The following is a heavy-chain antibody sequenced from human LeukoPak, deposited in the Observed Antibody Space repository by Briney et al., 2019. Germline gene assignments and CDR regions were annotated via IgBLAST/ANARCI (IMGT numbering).Heavy chain of an antibody. CDR2: INPNSGDT. CDR1: GYTFTGYY. CDR3: ARDQAFVYCSGGTCYDDY. V-gene: IGHV1-2*02. J-gene: IGHJ4*02. D-gene: IGHD2-15*01. Sequence: GASVKVSCKASGYTFTGYYMHWVRQAPGQGLEWMGWINPNSGDTHYAQKFEGRATMTRDTSINTAYMELSRLRSDDTAVYYCARDQAFVYCSGGTCYDDYWGQGSLVTVSS.